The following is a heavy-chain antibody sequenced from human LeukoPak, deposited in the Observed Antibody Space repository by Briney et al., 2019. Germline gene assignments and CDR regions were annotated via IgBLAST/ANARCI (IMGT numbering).Heavy chain of an antibody. CDR2: INHSGST. J-gene: IGHJ4*02. V-gene: IGHV4-34*01. Sequence: SETLSLTCAVYGGSFSGYYWSWIRQPPGKGLDWIGEINHSGSTNYNPSLKSRVTISVDTSKNQFSLKLSSVTAADTAVYYCARGFYRLNGWLGNTIAAAGNVPFDYWGQGTLVTVSS. D-gene: IGHD6-13*01. CDR1: GGSFSGYY. CDR3: ARGFYRLNGWLGNTIAAAGNVPFDY.